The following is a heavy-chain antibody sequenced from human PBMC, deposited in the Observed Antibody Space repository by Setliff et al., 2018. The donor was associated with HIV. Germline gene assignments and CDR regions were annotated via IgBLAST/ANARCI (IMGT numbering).Heavy chain of an antibody. D-gene: IGHD6-19*01. J-gene: IGHJ4*02. V-gene: IGHV1-18*04. Sequence: GASVKVSCKASGYTFTGYHIHWVRQAPGQGLEWMGWINPNIGNTNYAQKLQGRVTMTTDTSTSTAYMELRSLRSDDTAVYYCARDEVIEVAGDFDNWGQGTLVTVSS. CDR1: GYTFTGYH. CDR3: ARDEVIEVAGDFDN. CDR2: INPNIGNT.